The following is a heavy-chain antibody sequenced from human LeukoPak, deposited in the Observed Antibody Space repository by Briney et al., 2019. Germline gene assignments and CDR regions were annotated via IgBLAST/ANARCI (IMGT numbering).Heavy chain of an antibody. D-gene: IGHD4-17*01. V-gene: IGHV4-34*01. CDR2: INRSGST. Sequence: SETLSLTCAVYGGSFNVYYWRWIRHPPGRGVEWIWEINRSGSTNYNPSLKSRVAISVGTSKNQSYLKLSSVTSADTAVLYCAGVLYGDYDYWGQRTLVTVSS. CDR1: GGSFNVYY. J-gene: IGHJ4*02. CDR3: AGVLYGDYDY.